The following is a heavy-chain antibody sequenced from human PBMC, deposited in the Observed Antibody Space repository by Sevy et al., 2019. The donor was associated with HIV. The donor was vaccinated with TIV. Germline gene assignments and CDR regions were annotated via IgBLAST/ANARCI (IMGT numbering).Heavy chain of an antibody. CDR1: GFSFSRYF. CDR3: ARDTLGYGGNPNLDLDL. J-gene: IGHJ5*02. V-gene: IGHV3-74*01. CDR2: INSDGSTT. D-gene: IGHD4-17*01. Sequence: GGSLRLSCAASGFSFSRYFMHWVRQAPGEGLVWVSRINSDGSTTNYADSVEGRFIVSRANAKETLYLELHSLRVEDTATYYCARDTLGYGGNPNLDLDLWGQGTLVTVSS.